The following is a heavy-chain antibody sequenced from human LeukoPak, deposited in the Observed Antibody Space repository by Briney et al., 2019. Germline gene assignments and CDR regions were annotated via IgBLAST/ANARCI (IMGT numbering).Heavy chain of an antibody. V-gene: IGHV3-7*03. CDR1: GFTFSSNW. Sequence: GGSLRLSCATSGFTFSSNWMSWVRHVPGRGLDWVANIKPDGSAQYYAASVKGRFTVSRDNAKNSLYLQMNSLRAEDTAVYYCASPKTPSGSYGDFDYWGQGTLVTVSS. J-gene: IGHJ4*02. CDR2: IKPDGSAQ. D-gene: IGHD1-26*01. CDR3: ASPKTPSGSYGDFDY.